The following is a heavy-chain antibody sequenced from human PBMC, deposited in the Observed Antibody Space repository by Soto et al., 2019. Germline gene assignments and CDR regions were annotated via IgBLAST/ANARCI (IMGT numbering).Heavy chain of an antibody. D-gene: IGHD3-10*01. CDR1: GFTFTNYA. CDR3: ATYYYGSGSYYRFDC. V-gene: IGHV3-30-3*01. J-gene: IGHJ4*02. Sequence: GGSLRLSCAASGFTFTNYAMHWVRQGPGKGLEWVAVISYDGNTKFYTDSLKGRFSISRDNSKNTLYLQMNSLTSDDTAVYFCATYYYGSGSYYRFDCWGQGSLVTVSS. CDR2: ISYDGNTK.